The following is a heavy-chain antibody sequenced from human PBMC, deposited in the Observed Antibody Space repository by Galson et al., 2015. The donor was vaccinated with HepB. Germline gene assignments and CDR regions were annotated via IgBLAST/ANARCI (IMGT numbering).Heavy chain of an antibody. J-gene: IGHJ6*02. V-gene: IGHV3-23*01. CDR2: ISGSGGST. CDR1: GFTFSSYA. D-gene: IGHD4-17*01. Sequence: SLRLSCAASGFTFSSYAMSWVRQAPGKGLEWVSAISGSGGSTYYADSVKGRFTISRDNSKNTLYLQMNSLRAEDTAVYYCAKDRDYGDYYYYYGMDVWGQGTTVTVSS. CDR3: AKDRDYGDYYYYYGMDV.